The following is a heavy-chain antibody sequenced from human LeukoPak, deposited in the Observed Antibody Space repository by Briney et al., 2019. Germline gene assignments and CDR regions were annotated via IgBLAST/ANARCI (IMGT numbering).Heavy chain of an antibody. CDR2: FDPEDGET. D-gene: IGHD3-3*02. CDR3: ARGIRRLGGAFYLDL. Sequence: ASVKVSCKVSGYTLTELSMHWVRQAPGKGLEWMGGFDPEDGETIYAQKFQGRVTMTEDTSTDTAYMELRSLRSDDTAVYYCARGIRRLGGAFYLDLWGQGTLVTVSS. V-gene: IGHV1-24*01. J-gene: IGHJ5*02. CDR1: GYTLTELS.